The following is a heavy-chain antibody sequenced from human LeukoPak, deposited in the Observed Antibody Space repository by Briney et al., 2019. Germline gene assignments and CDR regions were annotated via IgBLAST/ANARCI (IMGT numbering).Heavy chain of an antibody. CDR2: ITGSGGTT. Sequence: GGSLRLACAASGFSFSSYGMSWVSQAPGKGLEWISAITGSGGTTYYADSVEGRFTISRDNSKNTLYLQVNSLRAEDTAVYYCARDRMGAILYFDSWGQGTLVIVSS. CDR3: ARDRMGAILYFDS. V-gene: IGHV3-23*01. J-gene: IGHJ4*02. CDR1: GFSFSSYG. D-gene: IGHD1-26*01.